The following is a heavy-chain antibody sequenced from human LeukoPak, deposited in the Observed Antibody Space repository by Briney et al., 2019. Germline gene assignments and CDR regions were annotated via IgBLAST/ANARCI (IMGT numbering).Heavy chain of an antibody. D-gene: IGHD3-10*01. CDR1: GGSISSYY. CDR2: INHSGSA. J-gene: IGHJ1*01. V-gene: IGHV4-34*01. CDR3: ARSMVRGAPGALPH. Sequence: SETLSLTCTVSGGSISSYYWSWIRQPPGKGLEWIGEINHSGSANYNSSLKSRVTISVDTSKNQFSVKLSSVTAADTAVYYCARSMVRGAPGALPHWGQGTLVTVSS.